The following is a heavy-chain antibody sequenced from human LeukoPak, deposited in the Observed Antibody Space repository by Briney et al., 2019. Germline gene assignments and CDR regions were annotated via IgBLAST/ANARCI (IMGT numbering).Heavy chain of an antibody. V-gene: IGHV1-46*01. CDR2: INPSGGSA. Sequence: ASVKVSCKASGYTFTSYYMHWVRQAPGQGLEWMGIINPSGGSASYAQKFQGRVTITADESTSTAYMELSSLRSEDTAVYYCAREFYDSSGYSHHPFDYWGQGTLVTVSS. D-gene: IGHD3-22*01. CDR3: AREFYDSSGYSHHPFDY. CDR1: GYTFTSYY. J-gene: IGHJ4*02.